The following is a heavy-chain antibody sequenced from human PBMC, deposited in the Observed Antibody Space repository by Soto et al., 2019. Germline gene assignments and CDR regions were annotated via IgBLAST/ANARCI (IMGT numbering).Heavy chain of an antibody. Sequence: GSLEVFRGAVRFNFSNPGLNSFPPARGKRLEWVGRIKSKTDGGTTDYAAPVKGRFTISRDDSKNTLYLQMNSLKTEDTAVYYCSTDGGLIAAAGSFDYWGQGTLDTVSS. CDR2: IKSKTDGGTT. V-gene: IGHV3-15*07. D-gene: IGHD6-13*01. J-gene: IGHJ4*02. CDR1: RFNFSNPG. CDR3: STDGGLIAAAGSFDY.